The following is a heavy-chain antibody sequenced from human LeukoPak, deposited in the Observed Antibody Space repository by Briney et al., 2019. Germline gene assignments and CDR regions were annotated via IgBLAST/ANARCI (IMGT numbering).Heavy chain of an antibody. V-gene: IGHV3-30-3*01. Sequence: GRSLRLSCAASGFTFSRYAMHWVRQAPGKGLEWVAVMSSDGSKKYYADSVKGRFTISRDNSKNTLYLQMNSLRAEDTAVYYCAREMYYFDYWGQGTLVTVSS. CDR3: AREMYYFDY. CDR2: MSSDGSKK. CDR1: GFTFSRYA. J-gene: IGHJ4*02.